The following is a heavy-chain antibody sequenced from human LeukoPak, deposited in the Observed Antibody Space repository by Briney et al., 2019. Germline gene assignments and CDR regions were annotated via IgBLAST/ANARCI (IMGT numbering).Heavy chain of an antibody. CDR3: ARDESGSYYYYGMDV. D-gene: IGHD1-26*01. CDR2: INPSGGST. Sequence: ASVKVSCKAAGYTFTNYFMHWVRQAPGQGLEWMGIINPSGGSTSYAQKFQGRVTMTRDTSTSTVYMELSSLRSEDTAVYYCARDESGSYYYYGMDVWGQGTTVTVSS. CDR1: GYTFTNYF. J-gene: IGHJ6*02. V-gene: IGHV1-46*01.